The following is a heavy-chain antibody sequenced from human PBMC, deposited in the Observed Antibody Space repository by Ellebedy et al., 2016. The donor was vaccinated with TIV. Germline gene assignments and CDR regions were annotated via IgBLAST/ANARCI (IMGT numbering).Heavy chain of an antibody. CDR2: ISWDGGFT. CDR3: GKDRSSGYTYVAS. V-gene: IGHV3-43*01. J-gene: IGHJ5*02. CDR1: GFTFDDYT. D-gene: IGHD5-12*01. Sequence: PGGSLRLSCAASGFTFDDYTMHWVRQAPGKGLEWVSLISWDGGFTYYADSVKGRFTISRDNSKSSLYLQMNSLRTEDTAFYFCGKDRSSGYTYVASWGQGTLVTVSS.